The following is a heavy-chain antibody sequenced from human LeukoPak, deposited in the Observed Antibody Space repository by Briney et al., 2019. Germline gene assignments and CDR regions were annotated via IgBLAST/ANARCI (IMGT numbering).Heavy chain of an antibody. CDR2: IYSGGST. CDR1: GFTVSSNY. J-gene: IGHJ3*02. V-gene: IGHV3-53*05. CDR3: ARDSGEYSSSSGAFDI. D-gene: IGHD6-6*01. Sequence: GGSLRLSCAASGFTVSSNYMSWVRQAPGKGLEWVSVIYSGGSTYYADSVKGRFTISRDNSKNTLYLQMNSLRAEDTAVYYCARDSGEYSSSSGAFDIWGQGTMVTVSS.